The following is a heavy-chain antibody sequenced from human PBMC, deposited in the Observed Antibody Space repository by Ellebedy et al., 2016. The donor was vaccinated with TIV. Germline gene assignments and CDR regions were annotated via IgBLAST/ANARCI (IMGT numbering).Heavy chain of an antibody. CDR2: IYHSGST. Sequence: SETLSLTXAVSGGSISSGGYSWSWIRQPPGKGLEWIGYIYHSGSTYYNPSLKSRVTISVDRSKNQFSLKLSSVTAADTAVYYCARAVPSRADYYYYYYYMDVWGKGTTVTVSS. CDR3: ARAVPSRADYYYYYYYMDV. V-gene: IGHV4-30-2*01. D-gene: IGHD3-3*01. CDR1: GGSISSGGYS. J-gene: IGHJ6*03.